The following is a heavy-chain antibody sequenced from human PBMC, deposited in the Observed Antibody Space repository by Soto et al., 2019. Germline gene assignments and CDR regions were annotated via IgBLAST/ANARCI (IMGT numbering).Heavy chain of an antibody. CDR2: MNPNSGNT. D-gene: IGHD3-3*01. V-gene: IGHV1-8*01. J-gene: IGHJ6*02. Sequence: GASVKVSCKASGYTFTSYDINWVRQATGQGLEWMGWMNPNSGNTGYAQKFQGRVTMTRNTSISTAYMELSSLRSEDTAVYYCARGGSYDFWSGMINYYYYGMDVWGQGTTVTVSS. CDR3: ARGGSYDFWSGMINYYYYGMDV. CDR1: GYTFTSYD.